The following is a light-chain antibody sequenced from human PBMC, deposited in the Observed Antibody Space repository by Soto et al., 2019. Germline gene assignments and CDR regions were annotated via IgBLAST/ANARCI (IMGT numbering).Light chain of an antibody. J-gene: IGKJ5*01. CDR1: QSVSSSY. CDR2: DAS. V-gene: IGKV3-11*01. Sequence: EIVLTQSPATLALSPGERATLSSRASQSVSSSYLAWYQQRPGQAPRVLIYDASNRATGIPVRFSGSGSGTDFTLTISSLEPEDFAVYYCQQRSNWPITFGQGTRLEIK. CDR3: QQRSNWPIT.